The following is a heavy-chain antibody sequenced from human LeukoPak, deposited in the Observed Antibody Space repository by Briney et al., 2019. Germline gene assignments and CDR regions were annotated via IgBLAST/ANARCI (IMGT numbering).Heavy chain of an antibody. CDR1: GFIFSGYG. CDR3: AKGGWLEY. CDR2: IWYDGSNK. V-gene: IGHV3-33*06. D-gene: IGHD6-19*01. Sequence: GGSLRLSCAASGFIFSGYGMNWVRQAPGKGLEWVAVIWYDGSNKYYAESVKGRFTMSRDNSKNTMYLQMNSLRVEDTAVYYCAKGGWLEYWGQGTLVTVSS. J-gene: IGHJ4*02.